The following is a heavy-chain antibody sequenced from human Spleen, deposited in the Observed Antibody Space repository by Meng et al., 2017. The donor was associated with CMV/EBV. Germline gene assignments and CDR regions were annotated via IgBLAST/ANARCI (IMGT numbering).Heavy chain of an antibody. CDR1: GGSISSSSYY. J-gene: IGHJ4*02. CDR2: IYYSGST. CDR3: VREDIASTGTDH. V-gene: IGHV4-39*07. Sequence: SETLSLTCTVSGGSISSSSYYWGWIRQPPGKGLEWIGTIYYSGSTHYNPSLRSRVTLSVDTSKNQFSLNLSSVTAADTAVYYCVREDIASTGTDHWSQGTLVTVSS. D-gene: IGHD6-13*01.